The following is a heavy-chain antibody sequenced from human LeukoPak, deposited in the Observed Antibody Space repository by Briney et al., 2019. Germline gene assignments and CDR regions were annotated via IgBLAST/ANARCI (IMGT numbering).Heavy chain of an antibody. CDR1: GGSISSGSYY. J-gene: IGHJ6*03. Sequence: SETLSLTCTVSGGSISSGSYYWGWIRQPPGKGLEWIGSIYYSGSTYYNPSLRSRVSISLDTSKNQFSLRLGSVTAADTAVYYCARVLRYCSGGNCYSGGLGYMDVWGKGTTVTISS. CDR3: ARVLRYCSGGNCYSGGLGYMDV. V-gene: IGHV4-39*07. D-gene: IGHD2-15*01. CDR2: IYYSGST.